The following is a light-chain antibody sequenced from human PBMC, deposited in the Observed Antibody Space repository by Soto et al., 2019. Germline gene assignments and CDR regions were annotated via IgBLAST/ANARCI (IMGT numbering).Light chain of an antibody. CDR2: KAS. J-gene: IGKJ5*01. V-gene: IGKV1-5*03. CDR1: QSISSW. Sequence: DIQMTQSPSTLSASVGDRVTITCRASQSISSWLAWYQQKPGKAPNLLIYKASSLESWVPSRFSGSGSGTEFTLPISSLQPDDFATDYCQQYESYSVTFGQGTRLEMK. CDR3: QQYESYSVT.